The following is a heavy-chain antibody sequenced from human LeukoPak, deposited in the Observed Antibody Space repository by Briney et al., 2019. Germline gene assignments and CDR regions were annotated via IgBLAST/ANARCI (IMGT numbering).Heavy chain of an antibody. Sequence: ASVKVSCKASGYTFTIYGISWVRQAPGQGLEWMGWISAYNGNTHYAQKLQGRVTMTTDTSTSTAYMELRSLRSDDTAVYYCARGVKMVVLRYFDWLSPYYYYMDVWGKGTTVTISS. V-gene: IGHV1-18*01. J-gene: IGHJ6*03. CDR2: ISAYNGNT. CDR1: GYTFTIYG. CDR3: ARGVKMVVLRYFDWLSPYYYYMDV. D-gene: IGHD3-9*01.